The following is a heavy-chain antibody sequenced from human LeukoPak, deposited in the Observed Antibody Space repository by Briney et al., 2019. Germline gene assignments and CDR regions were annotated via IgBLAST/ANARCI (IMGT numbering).Heavy chain of an antibody. J-gene: IGHJ4*02. CDR3: VRDIGSYPPEK. CDR2: MYSHGLT. V-gene: IGHV3-53*01. CDR1: GFTVSSNY. Sequence: TGGSLRLSCAASGFTVSSNYMSWVRQAPGKGLEWVSLMYSHGLTSYGDSVRGRFTISRDTSKNTLHLQMNSLRAEDTAIYYCVRDIGSYPPEKWGQGTLVTVSS. D-gene: IGHD1-26*01.